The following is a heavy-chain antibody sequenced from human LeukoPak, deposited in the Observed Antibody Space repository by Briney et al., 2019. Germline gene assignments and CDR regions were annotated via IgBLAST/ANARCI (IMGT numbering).Heavy chain of an antibody. J-gene: IGHJ4*02. CDR1: GGSMISYY. D-gene: IGHD6-19*01. CDR3: ARGGSSGPDY. V-gene: IGHV4-4*07. Sequence: SETLSLTCTVSGGSMISYYWSWIRQPAGKGLEWIGRIYTSGSTNYNPSLKSRVSISVDKSKNQFSLRLSSVTAADTAVYYCARGGSSGPDYWGQGTLVTVSS. CDR2: IYTSGST.